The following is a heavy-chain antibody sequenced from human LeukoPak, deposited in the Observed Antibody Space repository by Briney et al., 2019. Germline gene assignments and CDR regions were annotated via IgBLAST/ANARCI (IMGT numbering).Heavy chain of an antibody. CDR2: INPSGGST. V-gene: IGHV1-46*01. J-gene: IGHJ4*02. CDR3: ARARYYDSSPIDY. CDR1: AYTFTSYY. D-gene: IGHD3-22*01. Sequence: ASGTVSCKASAYTFTSYYMHWVRQAPGQGLEWMGIINPSGGSTSYAQKFQGRVTMPRDTPTSTVYMELSSLRSEDTAVYYCARARYYDSSPIDYWGQGTLVTVSS.